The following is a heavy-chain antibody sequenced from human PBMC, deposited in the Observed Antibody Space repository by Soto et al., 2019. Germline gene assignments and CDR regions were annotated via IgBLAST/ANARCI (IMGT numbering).Heavy chain of an antibody. CDR1: GFTFSTYS. CDR3: AKTSSGWHFDY. J-gene: IGHJ4*02. CDR2: ISGSGGST. D-gene: IGHD6-19*01. V-gene: IGHV3-23*01. Sequence: PGGSLRLSCAASGFTFSTYSMNWVRQAPGKGLEWVSSISGSGGSTYYADSVKGRFTISRDNSKNTLYLQMNSLRAGDTAVYYCAKTSSGWHFDYWGQGTLVTVSS.